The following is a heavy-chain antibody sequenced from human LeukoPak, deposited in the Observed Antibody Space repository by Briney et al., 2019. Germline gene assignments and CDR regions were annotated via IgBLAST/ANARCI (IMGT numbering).Heavy chain of an antibody. D-gene: IGHD3-10*01. CDR2: INAGNGNT. V-gene: IGHV1-3*01. CDR1: GYTFTSYA. J-gene: IGHJ4*02. CDR3: AIDAMVPLNFDY. Sequence: GASVKVSCKASGYTFTSYAMHWVRQAPGQRLEWMGWINAGNGNTKYSQKFQGRVTITADKSTSTAYMELSSLRSEDTAVYYCAIDAMVPLNFDYWGQGTLVTVSS.